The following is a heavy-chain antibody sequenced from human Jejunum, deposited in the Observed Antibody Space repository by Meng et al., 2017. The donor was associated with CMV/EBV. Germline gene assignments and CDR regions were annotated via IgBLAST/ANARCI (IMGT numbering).Heavy chain of an antibody. CDR3: ARDRTSVVVPAALLY. CDR2: ISYDGGNK. CDR1: FPFSRYP. D-gene: IGHD2-2*01. Sequence: FPFSRYPMHWVRQAPGKGLEWVAVISYDGGNKYYADSVKDRFTISRDNSNNTLYLQLDSLRAEDTAVYYCARDRTSVVVPAALLYWGQGTLVTVSS. V-gene: IGHV3-30-3*01. J-gene: IGHJ4*02.